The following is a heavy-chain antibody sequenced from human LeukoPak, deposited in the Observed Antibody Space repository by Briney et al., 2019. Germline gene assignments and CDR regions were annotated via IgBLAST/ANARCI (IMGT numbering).Heavy chain of an antibody. CDR3: AKGLRTGVGPYMGYHYYMDV. Sequence: GGSLRLSCAASGFTVSRNYMTWVRQAPGKGLEWVSVIYSAGNTYYADSVKGRFTISRDNSYNTVSLQMNSLRDEDTGVYYCAKGLRTGVGPYMGYHYYMDVWGKGATVTVSS. J-gene: IGHJ6*03. CDR2: IYSAGNT. CDR1: GFTVSRNY. V-gene: IGHV3-53*01. D-gene: IGHD3-16*01.